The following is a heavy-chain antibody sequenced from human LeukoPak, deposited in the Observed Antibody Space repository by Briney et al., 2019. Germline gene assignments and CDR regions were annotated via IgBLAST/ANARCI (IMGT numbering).Heavy chain of an antibody. Sequence: PGGSLRLSCAASGFTFSSYAMSWVRQAPGKGLEWVSAISGSGGSTYYADSVKGRFTISRDNSKNTLYLQMNSLRAEDTAVYYCAKGPLSTGPNYYDSSGYPDYWGQGTLVTVSS. CDR1: GFTFSSYA. CDR3: AKGPLSTGPNYYDSSGYPDY. CDR2: ISGSGGST. D-gene: IGHD3-22*01. V-gene: IGHV3-23*01. J-gene: IGHJ4*02.